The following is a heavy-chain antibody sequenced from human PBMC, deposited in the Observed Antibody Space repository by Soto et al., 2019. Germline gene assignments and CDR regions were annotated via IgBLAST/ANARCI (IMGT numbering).Heavy chain of an antibody. D-gene: IGHD1-20*01. V-gene: IGHV5-51*01. Sequence: PGESLKIFCKGAGYSFTSYWIGWVREMDGKGLEWMGIIYPGDSDTRYSPSFQGQVTIAADRSISTAYLQWSSLKASDTAMYYCARQRDNSGAFDIWGQGTMVTVSS. CDR3: ARQRDNSGAFDI. CDR2: IYPGDSDT. CDR1: GYSFTSYW. J-gene: IGHJ3*02.